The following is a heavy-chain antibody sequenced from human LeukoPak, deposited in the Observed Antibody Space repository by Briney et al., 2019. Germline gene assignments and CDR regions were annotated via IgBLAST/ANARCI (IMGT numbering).Heavy chain of an antibody. CDR1: GGSITSSSYY. Sequence: KASETLSLTCTVSGGSITSSSYYWSWIRQPPGKGLEWIGEINHSGSTNYNPSLKSRVTISVDTSKNQFSLKLSSVTATDTAVYYCARLRSFSGSYGRGYYYYYMDVWGKGTTVTISS. D-gene: IGHD3-10*01. J-gene: IGHJ6*03. V-gene: IGHV4-39*07. CDR3: ARLRSFSGSYGRGYYYYYMDV. CDR2: INHSGST.